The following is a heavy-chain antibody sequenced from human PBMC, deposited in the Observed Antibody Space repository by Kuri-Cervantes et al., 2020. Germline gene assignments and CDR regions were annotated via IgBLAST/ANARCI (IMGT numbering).Heavy chain of an antibody. CDR2: INHSGST. CDR1: GGSLSGYY. CDR3: ASRPKPYYFDY. Sequence: SETLSLTCAVYGGSLSGYYWNWIRQPPGKGLEWIGEINHSGSTNYNPSLKSRVTISADTSKKQFSLKLSSVTAADTAVYYCASRPKPYYFDYWGQGTLVTVSS. J-gene: IGHJ4*02. V-gene: IGHV4-34*01.